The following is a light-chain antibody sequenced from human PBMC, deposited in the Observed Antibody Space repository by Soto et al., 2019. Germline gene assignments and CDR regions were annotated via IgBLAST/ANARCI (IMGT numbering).Light chain of an antibody. CDR2: DVS. CDR3: CSYAGSFTLV. J-gene: IGLJ2*01. V-gene: IGLV2-11*01. Sequence: QSVLTQPRSVSGSPGQSVTISCTGTSSDVGAYDYVSWYQQHPGKAPQLMIYDVSKRPSGVPDRFSGSKSGNTASLTISGLQAEDEADYYCCSYAGSFTLVLGGGTQLTVL. CDR1: SSDVGAYDY.